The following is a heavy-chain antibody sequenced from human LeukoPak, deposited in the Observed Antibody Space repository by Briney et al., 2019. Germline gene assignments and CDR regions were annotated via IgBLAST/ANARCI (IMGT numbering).Heavy chain of an antibody. V-gene: IGHV1-2*06. D-gene: IGHD6-19*01. J-gene: IGHJ4*02. CDR1: GYTFTGYY. CDR3: ARDVSSGWYRGAYFDY. CDR2: INPNSGGT. Sequence: ASVKVSCKASGYTFTGYYMHWVRQAPGQGLEWMGRINPNSGGTNYAQKFQGRVTMTRDTSSSTAYMELSRLRSDDTAVYYCARDVSSGWYRGAYFDYWGQGTLVTVSS.